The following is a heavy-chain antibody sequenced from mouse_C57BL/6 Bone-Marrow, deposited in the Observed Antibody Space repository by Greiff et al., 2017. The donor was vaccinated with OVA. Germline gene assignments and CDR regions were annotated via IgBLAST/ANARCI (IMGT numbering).Heavy chain of an antibody. CDR1: GFNIKNTY. V-gene: IGHV14-3*01. D-gene: IGHD1-1*01. CDR2: IDPANGNT. J-gene: IGHJ4*01. CDR3: AITTIYAMDY. Sequence: EVQLQQSVAELVRPGASVKLSCTASGFNIKNTYMHWVKRRPEQGLEWLGRIDPANGNTKYAPNIQGTATITADTSSNTSYLQLSSLSSDDTAIYYCAITTIYAMDYWGQRPSVTVSS.